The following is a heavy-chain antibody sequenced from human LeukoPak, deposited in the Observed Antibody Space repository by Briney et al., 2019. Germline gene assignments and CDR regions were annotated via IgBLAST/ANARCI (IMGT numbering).Heavy chain of an antibody. Sequence: GGSLRLSCAASGFTFSRYAMNWVRQAPGKGLEWVSSIYAGGSTYYADSVKGRYTISRHNSNTLYLQMNSLKTEDTAVYYCARVRLDYYETRIDSFDIWGQGTMVTVSS. CDR3: ARVRLDYYETRIDSFDI. CDR1: GFTFSRYA. D-gene: IGHD3-22*01. CDR2: IYAGGST. V-gene: IGHV3-53*04. J-gene: IGHJ3*02.